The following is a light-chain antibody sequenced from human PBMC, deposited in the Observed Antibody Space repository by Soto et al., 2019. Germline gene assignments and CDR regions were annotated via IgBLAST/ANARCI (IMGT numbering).Light chain of an antibody. Sequence: EIVLTQSPGTLSLSPGDRATLSCRASQGVSANSLAWYQHKVGQAPRLLIYGAFSRATGIPDRFSGNGSETDFTLTISRLEPEYFAVYFCHQYGSSPFTFGPGTKVDIK. J-gene: IGKJ3*01. V-gene: IGKV3-20*01. CDR3: HQYGSSPFT. CDR2: GAF. CDR1: QGVSANS.